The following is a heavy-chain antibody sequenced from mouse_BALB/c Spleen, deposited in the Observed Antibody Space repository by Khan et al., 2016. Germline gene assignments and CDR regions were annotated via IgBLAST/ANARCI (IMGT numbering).Heavy chain of an antibody. CDR2: ISYDGTD. J-gene: IGHJ2*01. D-gene: IGHD4-1*01. V-gene: IGHV3-6*02. Sequence: EVQLQESGPGLVKPSQSLSLTCSVTGYSITSDYYWNWIRQFPGNKLEWMGYISYDGTDNYNPSLKNRISITRDTTKNQFFLNLNSVTTEDTATYYWRRDLGRGRAYYFDYWGQGTTLTVSS. CDR1: GYSITSDYY. CDR3: RRDLGRGRAYYFDY.